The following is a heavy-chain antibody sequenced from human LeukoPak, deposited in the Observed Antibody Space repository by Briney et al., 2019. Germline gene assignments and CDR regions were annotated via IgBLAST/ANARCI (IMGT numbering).Heavy chain of an antibody. D-gene: IGHD3-22*01. J-gene: IGHJ4*02. Sequence: ASVRVSCKASGYTFTGYYMHWVRQAPGQGLEWMGWINPNSGGTNYAQKFQGRVTMTRDTSISTAYMELSRLRSDDTAVYYCARDLEYYDSSGSEPRNDYWGQGTLVTVSS. CDR1: GYTFTGYY. CDR3: ARDLEYYDSSGSEPRNDY. CDR2: INPNSGGT. V-gene: IGHV1-2*02.